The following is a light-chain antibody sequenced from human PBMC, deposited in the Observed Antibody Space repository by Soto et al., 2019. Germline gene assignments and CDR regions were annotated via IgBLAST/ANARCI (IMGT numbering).Light chain of an antibody. Sequence: QSVLTQPPSVSGAPGQKVTISCTGSGPNLGAKYAVHWYQQLPGTAPKLLIYDNINRPSGVPDRFSGSKSDTSASLAITGLQAEDEADYYCQSYDTSLSGSVFGGGTKVTVL. V-gene: IGLV1-40*01. CDR3: QSYDTSLSGSV. CDR2: DNI. J-gene: IGLJ3*02. CDR1: GPNLGAKYA.